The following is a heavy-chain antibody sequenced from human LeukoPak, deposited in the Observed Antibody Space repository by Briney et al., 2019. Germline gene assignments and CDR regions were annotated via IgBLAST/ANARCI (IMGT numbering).Heavy chain of an antibody. Sequence: ASVKVSCKASGGTFSSYAISWVRQAPGQGLEWMGWMNPNSGNTGYAQKFQGRVTITRNTSISTAYMELSSLRSEDTAVYYCARGPKWRLNDYWGQGTLVTVSS. CDR1: GGTFSSYA. V-gene: IGHV1-8*03. CDR3: ARGPKWRLNDY. J-gene: IGHJ4*02. D-gene: IGHD6-25*01. CDR2: MNPNSGNT.